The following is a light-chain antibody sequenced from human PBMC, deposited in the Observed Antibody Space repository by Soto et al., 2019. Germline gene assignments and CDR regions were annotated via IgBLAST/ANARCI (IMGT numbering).Light chain of an antibody. J-gene: IGKJ4*01. CDR1: QSFGSS. CDR2: DAS. CDR3: QQRSNWPPNT. V-gene: IGKV3-11*01. Sequence: ELVVTQSPATLSLSPGDRATLSCRASQSFGSSSAWFQQKPGQAPRLLIYDASNRATGIPDRFSGSGSGTGFTLTIDSLEPEDFAVYYCQQRSNWPPNTFGGGTKVDIK.